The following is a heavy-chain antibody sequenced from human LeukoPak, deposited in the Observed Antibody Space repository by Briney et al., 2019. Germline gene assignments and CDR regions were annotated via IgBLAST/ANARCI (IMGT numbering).Heavy chain of an antibody. J-gene: IGHJ6*02. CDR1: GGSISSSNW. Sequence: PSETLSLTCAVSGGSISSSNWWSWVRQPPGKGPEWIGEIYHSGSTNYNPSLKSRVTISVDKSKNQFSLKLSSVTAADTAVYYRARLPYGSGSYPRYGMDVWGQGTTVTVSS. V-gene: IGHV4-4*02. CDR2: IYHSGST. D-gene: IGHD3-10*01. CDR3: ARLPYGSGSYPRYGMDV.